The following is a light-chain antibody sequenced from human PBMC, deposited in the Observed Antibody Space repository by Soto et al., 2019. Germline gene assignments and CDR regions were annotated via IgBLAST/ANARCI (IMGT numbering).Light chain of an antibody. CDR3: QQYYTTPLT. CDR1: QSISSY. Sequence: DIQMTQSPSSLSASVGDRVTITCRASQSISSYLNWYQQKPGKAPKLLIYWASTRESGVPDRFSGSGSGTDFTLTINTLQAEDVAVYYCQQYYTTPLTFGGGTKVDI. CDR2: WAS. V-gene: IGKV1-39*01. J-gene: IGKJ4*01.